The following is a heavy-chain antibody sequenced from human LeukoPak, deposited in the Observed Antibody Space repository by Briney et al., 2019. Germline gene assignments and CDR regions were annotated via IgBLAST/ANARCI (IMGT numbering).Heavy chain of an antibody. J-gene: IGHJ6*03. CDR1: GFTFSGYA. D-gene: IGHD4-11*01. Sequence: ASAKVSCKCSGFTFSGYAITWVREAPGPGLEGMGWLITYNGNTNYAQQFHGRVTMTIDMSASTAYMELRSLRSNDTAVYYCAKNTMTTEEYYYFYIDVWGRGTTVTVSS. V-gene: IGHV1-18*01. CDR3: AKNTMTTEEYYYFYIDV. CDR2: LITYNGNT.